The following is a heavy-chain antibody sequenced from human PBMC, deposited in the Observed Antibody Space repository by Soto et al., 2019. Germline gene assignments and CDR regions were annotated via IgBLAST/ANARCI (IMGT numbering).Heavy chain of an antibody. D-gene: IGHD3-10*01. V-gene: IGHV1-69*01. CDR3: ARDRDDYGSGNYYNRIDF. Sequence: QVQLVQSGAEVKKPGSSVKVSCKASGGIFSTYAISWLRQAPGQGLEWMGGIIPIFGTPNYAQRCQGRVTITADESTSTAYMERSRLRSEDTAVYYCARDRDDYGSGNYYNRIDFWGQGTLVTVSS. CDR2: IIPIFGTP. J-gene: IGHJ4*02. CDR1: GGIFSTYA.